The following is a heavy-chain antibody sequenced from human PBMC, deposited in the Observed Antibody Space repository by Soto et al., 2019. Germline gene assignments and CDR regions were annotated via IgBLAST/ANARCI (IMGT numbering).Heavy chain of an antibody. CDR3: ARAYSSGWYGWFDP. Sequence: TLSLTCTVSGGSVYRGAYYWSWIRQPPGKGLEWIGYIYYSGSTYYNPSLKSRGTISVDTSKNQFSLKLTSVTAADTAVYFCARAYSSGWYGWFDPWGQGILVTVSS. J-gene: IGHJ5*02. CDR2: IYYSGST. V-gene: IGHV4-31*03. D-gene: IGHD6-19*01. CDR1: GGSVYRGAYY.